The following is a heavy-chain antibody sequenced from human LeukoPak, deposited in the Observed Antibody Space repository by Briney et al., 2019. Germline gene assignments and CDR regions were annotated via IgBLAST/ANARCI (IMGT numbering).Heavy chain of an antibody. Sequence: GGSLRLSCAASGFTFSSSEMNWVRQAPGKGLEWVSYISSLGTKIYYADSVKGRFTMSRDNAKNSLYLQMNSLRAEDTAIYYCARERVTTGGDAWYFWGHGTMVTVSS. CDR2: ISSLGTKI. CDR1: GFTFSSSE. J-gene: IGHJ3*01. D-gene: IGHD1-14*01. CDR3: ARERVTTGGDAWYF. V-gene: IGHV3-48*03.